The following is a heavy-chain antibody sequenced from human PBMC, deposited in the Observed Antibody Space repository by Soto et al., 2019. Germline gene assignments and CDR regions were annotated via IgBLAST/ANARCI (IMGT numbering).Heavy chain of an antibody. CDR1: GGSFSGYY. Sequence: SETLSLTCAVYGGSFSGYYWSWIRRPPGKGLEWIGEINHSGSTNYNPSLKSRVTISVDTSKNQFSLKLSSVTAADTAVYYCARIGHYYGSGSPSDPWGQGXLVTVSS. CDR2: INHSGST. D-gene: IGHD3-10*01. J-gene: IGHJ5*02. CDR3: ARIGHYYGSGSPSDP. V-gene: IGHV4-34*01.